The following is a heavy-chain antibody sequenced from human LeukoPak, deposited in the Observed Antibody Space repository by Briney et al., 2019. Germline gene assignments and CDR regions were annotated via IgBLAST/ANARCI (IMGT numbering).Heavy chain of an antibody. D-gene: IGHD6-13*01. CDR2: INHSGST. CDR3: ARAFYSSSWYHKEDFFDY. J-gene: IGHJ4*02. V-gene: IGHV4-34*01. Sequence: SETLSLTCAVYGGSFSGYYWSWIRQPPGKGLEWIGEINHSGSTNYNPSLKGRVTISVDTSKNQFSLKLSSVTAADTAVYYCARAFYSSSWYHKEDFFDYWGQGTPVTVSS. CDR1: GGSFSGYY.